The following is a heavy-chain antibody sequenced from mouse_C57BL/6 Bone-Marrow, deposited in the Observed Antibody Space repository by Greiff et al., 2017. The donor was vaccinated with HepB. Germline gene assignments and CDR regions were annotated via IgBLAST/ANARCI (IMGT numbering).Heavy chain of an antibody. Sequence: VQLQQPGAELVKPGASVKLSCKASGYTFTSYWMHWVKQRPGQGLEWIGIIHPNSGSTNYNEKFKSKATLTVDKSSSTAYMQLSSLTSEDSAVYYCTRRWLLRYAMDYWGQGTSVTVSS. CDR3: TRRWLLRYAMDY. V-gene: IGHV1-64*01. CDR1: GYTFTSYW. J-gene: IGHJ4*01. D-gene: IGHD2-3*01. CDR2: IHPNSGST.